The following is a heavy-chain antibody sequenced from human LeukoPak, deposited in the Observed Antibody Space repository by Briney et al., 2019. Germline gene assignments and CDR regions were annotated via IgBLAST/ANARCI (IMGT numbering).Heavy chain of an antibody. CDR1: GGTFNNYI. CDR3: AREPEGLTTESH. Sequence: GSSVKVSCKTSGGTFNNYIISWVRQALGQGLEWVGTIILILDIANYAQKFQGRVAITADTSTSTAYMELSDLGSEDTAVYFCAREPEGLTTESHWGQGTLVTVSS. J-gene: IGHJ4*02. V-gene: IGHV1-69*04. D-gene: IGHD1-14*01. CDR2: IILILDIA.